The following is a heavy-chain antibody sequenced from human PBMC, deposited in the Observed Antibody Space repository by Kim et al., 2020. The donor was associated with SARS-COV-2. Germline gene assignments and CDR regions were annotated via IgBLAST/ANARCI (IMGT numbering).Heavy chain of an antibody. CDR1: GFTFTTYT. Sequence: GGSLRLSCAASGFTFTTYTMGWVRQAPGKGLEWVSAIDRSGGTTYYADSVKGRLTISRDNSKNTLYLQMNSLRGEDTAVYYCAKEVYTGAYYAFDYWGQGTLVTVSS. CDR3: AKEVYTGAYYAFDY. J-gene: IGHJ4*02. CDR2: IDRSGGTT. D-gene: IGHD1-26*01. V-gene: IGHV3-23*01.